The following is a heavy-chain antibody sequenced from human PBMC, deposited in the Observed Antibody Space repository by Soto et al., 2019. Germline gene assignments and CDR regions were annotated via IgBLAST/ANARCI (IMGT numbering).Heavy chain of an antibody. V-gene: IGHV4-31*03. D-gene: IGHD2-21*01. CDR1: GGSISSGGYY. CDR3: ARDLIDAKDYYYYGMDV. J-gene: IGHJ6*02. CDR2: IYYSGST. Sequence: PSETLSLTCTVSGGSISSGGYYWSWIRQHPGKGLEWIGYIYYSGSTYYNPSLKSRVTISVDTSKNQFSLKVSSVTAADTAVYYCARDLIDAKDYYYYGMDVWGQGTTVTVSS.